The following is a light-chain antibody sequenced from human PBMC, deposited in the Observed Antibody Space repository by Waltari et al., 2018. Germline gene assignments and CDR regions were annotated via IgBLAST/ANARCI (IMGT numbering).Light chain of an antibody. CDR2: WAS. CDR1: QLVLKSSNNKNY. V-gene: IGKV4-1*01. J-gene: IGKJ5*01. Sequence: DIVMALSPESLAVSLRERANTDCKSSQLVLKSSNNKNYIVCNQQQPGQPPKLLIYWASTREAGVPDRFSGSGSATDVTLTISSLQAEDVGLFYGHEYWSSRWITFGQGTRLEIK. CDR3: HEYWSSRWIT.